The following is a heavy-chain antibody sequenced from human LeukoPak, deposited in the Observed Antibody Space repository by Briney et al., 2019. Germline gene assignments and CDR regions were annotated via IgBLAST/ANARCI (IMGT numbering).Heavy chain of an antibody. Sequence: SETLSLTCTVSADSINSSDYYWAWIRQPPGEGLEGIGTIYYSGSTYYKSSLKSRLTISVDSSKNQFSLKMISVTAADTGVYYCARHGNWDPFDYWGQGALVTVSS. D-gene: IGHD7-27*01. CDR3: ARHGNWDPFDY. CDR2: IYYSGST. V-gene: IGHV4-39*01. J-gene: IGHJ4*02. CDR1: ADSINSSDYY.